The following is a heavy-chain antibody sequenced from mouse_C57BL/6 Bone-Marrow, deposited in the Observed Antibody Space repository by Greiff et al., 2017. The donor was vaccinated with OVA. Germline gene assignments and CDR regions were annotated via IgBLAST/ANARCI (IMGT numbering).Heavy chain of an antibody. CDR2: IHPNSGST. Sequence: QVQLQQPGAELVKPGASVKLSCKASGYTFTSYWMHWVKQRPGQGLEWIGMIHPNSGSTNYNEKFKSKATLTVDKSSSTAYMQLSSLTSEDSAVYYCARERKLLYYFDYWGQGTTRTVSS. J-gene: IGHJ2*01. CDR3: ARERKLLYYFDY. CDR1: GYTFTSYW. D-gene: IGHD2-12*01. V-gene: IGHV1-64*01.